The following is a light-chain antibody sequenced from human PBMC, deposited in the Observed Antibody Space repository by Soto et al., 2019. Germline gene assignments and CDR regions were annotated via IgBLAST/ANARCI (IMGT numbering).Light chain of an antibody. J-gene: IGKJ1*01. CDR3: HQYGSSPWT. CDR1: QSVSNSY. V-gene: IGKV3-20*01. Sequence: EIVLTQSPGTLSLSAGERATLSCRASQSVSNSYIAWYQQKPGQAPRFLIYGASSRATGIPDRFSGSGSGTDFTLTISRLEPEDFAVYYCHQYGSSPWTFGQGTKVEIK. CDR2: GAS.